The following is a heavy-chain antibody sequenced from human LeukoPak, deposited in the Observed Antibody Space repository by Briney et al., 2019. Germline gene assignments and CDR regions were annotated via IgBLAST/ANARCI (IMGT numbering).Heavy chain of an antibody. J-gene: IGHJ6*02. CDR2: ISAYNGNT. CDR3: ARDARYSSSWYEVPYYYGMDV. V-gene: IGHV1-18*01. D-gene: IGHD6-13*01. Sequence: ASVKVSCKASGYTFTSYGISWVRQAPGQGLEWMGWISAYNGNTNYAQKLQGRVTMTTDTSASTAYMELSSLRSEDTAVYYCARDARYSSSWYEVPYYYGMDVWGQGTTVTVSS. CDR1: GYTFTSYG.